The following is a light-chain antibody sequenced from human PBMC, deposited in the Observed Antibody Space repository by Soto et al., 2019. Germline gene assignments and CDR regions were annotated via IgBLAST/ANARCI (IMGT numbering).Light chain of an antibody. CDR2: DAS. CDR3: QQFSLYWA. Sequence: DIHMTQSPSTLSASVGDRVTITCRASQSLSSRLAWYQQKPGKAPELLIYDASSLKSGVPSRFSGSGYGTEFILTISSLQPDDFATYYCQQFSLYWAFGQGTKVDIK. V-gene: IGKV1-5*01. J-gene: IGKJ1*01. CDR1: QSLSSR.